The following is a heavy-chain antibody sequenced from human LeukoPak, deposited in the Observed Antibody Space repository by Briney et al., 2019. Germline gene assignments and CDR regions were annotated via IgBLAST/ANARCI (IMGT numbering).Heavy chain of an antibody. J-gene: IGHJ4*02. CDR1: GFTFGDYA. Sequence: GGSLRLSCTASGFTFGDYAMSWVRQAPGKGLEWVGFIRSKAYGGTTEYAASVKGRFTISRDDSKSIAYLQMNSLKTEDTAVYYCTRVGGGAYDFWSGYYQGIDYWGQGTLVTVSS. CDR2: IRSKAYGGTT. D-gene: IGHD3-3*01. CDR3: TRVGGGAYDFWSGYYQGIDY. V-gene: IGHV3-49*04.